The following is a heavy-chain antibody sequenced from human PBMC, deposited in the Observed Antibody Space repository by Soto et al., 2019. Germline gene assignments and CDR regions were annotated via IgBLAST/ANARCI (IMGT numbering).Heavy chain of an antibody. Sequence: PGGSLRLSCAASGFTFSSYGMHWVRQAPGKGLEWVAVISYDGSNKYYADSVKGRFTISRDNSKNTLYLQMNSLRAEDTAVYYCAKGGFWSGYYRYYGMDVWGQGTTVTVSS. CDR2: ISYDGSNK. CDR3: AKGGFWSGYYRYYGMDV. V-gene: IGHV3-30*18. D-gene: IGHD3-3*01. J-gene: IGHJ6*02. CDR1: GFTFSSYG.